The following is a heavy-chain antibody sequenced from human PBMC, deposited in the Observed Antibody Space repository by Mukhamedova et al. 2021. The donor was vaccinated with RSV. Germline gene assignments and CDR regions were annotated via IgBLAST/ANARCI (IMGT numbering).Heavy chain of an antibody. CDR3: ARHLNPRRGSGWLTVFDY. J-gene: IGHJ4*01. V-gene: IGHV4-34*01. CDR2: INHSGST. Sequence: WIGEINHSGSTNYNPSLKSRVTISVDTSKNQFSLKLSSVTAADTAVYYCARHLNPRRGSGWLTVFDYWG. D-gene: IGHD6-19*01.